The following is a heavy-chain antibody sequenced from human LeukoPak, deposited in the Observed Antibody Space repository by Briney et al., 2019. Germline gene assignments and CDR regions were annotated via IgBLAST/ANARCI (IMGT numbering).Heavy chain of an antibody. V-gene: IGHV3-23*01. CDR1: GFTFSSYA. Sequence: GGSLRLSCAASGFTFSSYAMSWVRQAPGKGLEWVSAISSSGDTYYAGSVKGRFTISRDNSKNTLYLRMNSLRAEDTAVYSCAKDAVGATAYYFDFWGQGTLVTVSS. J-gene: IGHJ4*02. CDR2: ISSSGDT. CDR3: AKDAVGATAYYFDF. D-gene: IGHD1-26*01.